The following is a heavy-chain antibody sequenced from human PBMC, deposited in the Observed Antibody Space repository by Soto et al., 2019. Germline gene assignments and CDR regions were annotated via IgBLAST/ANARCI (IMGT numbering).Heavy chain of an antibody. CDR1: GFTFSSYA. CDR2: ISGSGGST. Sequence: EVQLLESGGGLVQPGGSLRLSCAASGFTFSSYAMSWVRQAPGKGLEWVSAISGSGGSTYYADSVKGRSTSSSDNSKNPLYLQMDSLRADDTAVYYCAKGQSTVAQIPLGYWGQGTLVTVSS. D-gene: IGHD4-17*01. V-gene: IGHV3-23*01. J-gene: IGHJ4*02. CDR3: AKGQSTVAQIPLGY.